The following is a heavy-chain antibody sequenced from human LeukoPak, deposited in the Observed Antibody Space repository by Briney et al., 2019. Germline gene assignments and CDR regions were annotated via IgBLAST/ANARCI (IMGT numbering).Heavy chain of an antibody. CDR2: IYSGGST. J-gene: IGHJ4*02. V-gene: IGHV4-59*01. Sequence: PSETLSLTCNVSGGSINSYVWSWIRQPPGKGLEWIGYIYSGGSTTYNPSLKSRITISVDTSKNQFSLKLNSLTAADTAVYYCAGERRGGYRFDFWGQGALVTVSS. D-gene: IGHD2-15*01. CDR1: GGSINSYV. CDR3: AGERRGGYRFDF.